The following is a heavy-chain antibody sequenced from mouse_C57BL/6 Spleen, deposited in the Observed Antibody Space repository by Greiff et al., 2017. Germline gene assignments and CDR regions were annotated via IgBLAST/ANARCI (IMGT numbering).Heavy chain of an antibody. D-gene: IGHD2-4*01. J-gene: IGHJ4*01. CDR2: IRNKANGYTT. CDR1: GFTFTDYY. CDR3: ARYDYEYAYYAMDY. V-gene: IGHV7-3*01. Sequence: EVQLVESGGGLVQPGGSLSLSCAASGFTFTDYYMSWVRQPPGKALEWLGFIRNKANGYTTEYSASVKGRFTISRDNSQSILYLQMNALRAEDRATYYCARYDYEYAYYAMDYWGQGTSVTVSS.